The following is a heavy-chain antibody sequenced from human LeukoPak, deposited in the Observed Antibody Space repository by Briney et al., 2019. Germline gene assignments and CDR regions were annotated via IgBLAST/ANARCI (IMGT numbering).Heavy chain of an antibody. Sequence: SETLSLTCTVSGVSISRYYWSWIPQSARQGLEWIGRISPTGDTNYNPSLKSRVAMSVDPSKNQFSLTLMSLTAADTVVYYCARLRRDGSVWYVDDYWGLGTLVSVSS. CDR2: ISPTGDT. J-gene: IGHJ4*02. V-gene: IGHV4-4*07. CDR1: GVSISRYY. D-gene: IGHD6-19*01. CDR3: ARLRRDGSVWYVDDY.